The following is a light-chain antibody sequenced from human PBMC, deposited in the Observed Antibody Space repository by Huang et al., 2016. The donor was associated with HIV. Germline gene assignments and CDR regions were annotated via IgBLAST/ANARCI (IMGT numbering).Light chain of an antibody. V-gene: IGKV1-9*01. Sequence: IQLTQSPSSLSVSVGDRVTITCRASQDITNYLAWYQQKPGKAPNLLIFATSTLQSGVPSRFSGSGSGADFTLSIASLQPEDSATYYCQQLSSYPLTFGGGTKVEI. CDR1: QDITNY. J-gene: IGKJ4*01. CDR2: ATS. CDR3: QQLSSYPLT.